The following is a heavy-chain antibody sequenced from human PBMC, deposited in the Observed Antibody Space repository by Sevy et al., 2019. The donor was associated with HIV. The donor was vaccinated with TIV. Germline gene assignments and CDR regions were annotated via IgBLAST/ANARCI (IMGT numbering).Heavy chain of an antibody. CDR1: GFTFTNYW. J-gene: IGHJ4*02. CDR3: AREVGGYNWRPYYFDS. Sequence: GGSLRLSCAASGFTFTNYWMSWVRQTPGKGLEWVATIKQDKSEKYYVDSVKGRFAISRDNGKNSVSLQMKGLRAEDTALYYCAREVGGYNWRPYYFDSWGQGTLVTVSS. V-gene: IGHV3-7*01. D-gene: IGHD5-12*01. CDR2: IKQDKSEK.